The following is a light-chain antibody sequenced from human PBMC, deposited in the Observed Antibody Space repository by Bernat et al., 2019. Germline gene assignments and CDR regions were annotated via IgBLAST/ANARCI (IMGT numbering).Light chain of an antibody. CDR3: CSYAGAWV. Sequence: QSALTQPASVSGSPGQSITISCTGTSSDVGSYNLVSWYQQHPDKAPKPMIYEGSKRPSGVSNRFSGSKSGNTASLTISGLQAEDEADYYCCSYAGAWVFGGGTKLTVL. V-gene: IGLV2-23*01. J-gene: IGLJ3*02. CDR1: SSDVGSYNL. CDR2: EGS.